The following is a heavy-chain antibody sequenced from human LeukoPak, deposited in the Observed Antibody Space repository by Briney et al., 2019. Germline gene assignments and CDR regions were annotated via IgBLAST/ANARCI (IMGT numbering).Heavy chain of an antibody. CDR1: GGSISSYY. J-gene: IGHJ4*02. V-gene: IGHV4-59*08. CDR3: ASIGPREGGSYSY. Sequence: SETLSLTCTVPGGSISSYYWSWIRQPPGKGLEWIGYIYYSGSTNYNPSLKSRVTISVDTSKNQFSLKLSSVTAADTAVYYCASIGPREGGSYSYWGQGTLVTVSS. CDR2: IYYSGST. D-gene: IGHD1-26*01.